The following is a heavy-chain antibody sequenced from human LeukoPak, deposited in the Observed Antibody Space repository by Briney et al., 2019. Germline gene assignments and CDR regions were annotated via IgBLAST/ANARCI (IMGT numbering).Heavy chain of an antibody. CDR1: GFTVRDYH. D-gene: IGHD6-19*01. CDR2: IVGSST. V-gene: IGHV3-23*01. J-gene: IGHJ4*02. CDR3: TRDEPGSSWFN. Sequence: GGPLRLSCAASGFTVRDYHMSWIRQAPGKRLELVSAIVGSSTHHADSVKGRFTISRDNFKNTLNLQMNSLRAEDSAIYYCTRDEPGSSWFNWGQGTLVTVSS.